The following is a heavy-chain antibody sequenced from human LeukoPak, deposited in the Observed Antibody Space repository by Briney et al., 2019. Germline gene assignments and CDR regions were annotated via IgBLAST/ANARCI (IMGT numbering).Heavy chain of an antibody. V-gene: IGHV3-30-3*01. D-gene: IGHD2-15*01. Sequence: GRSLRLSCAASGFTFSSHAMHWVRQAPGKGLEWVAFISYDGSIKYYADSVKGRFTISRDNSKNTLYLQMSSLRTEDTAVYYCAKDAVVYCSGGSCYSGYFDYWGQGTLVTVSS. CDR2: ISYDGSIK. CDR1: GFTFSSHA. CDR3: AKDAVVYCSGGSCYSGYFDY. J-gene: IGHJ4*02.